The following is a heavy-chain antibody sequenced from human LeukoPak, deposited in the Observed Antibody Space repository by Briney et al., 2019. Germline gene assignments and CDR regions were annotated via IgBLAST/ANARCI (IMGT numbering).Heavy chain of an antibody. CDR3: ARVEAVAGTGFDY. Sequence: SQTLSLTCTVSGGSISSGGYYWSWIRQPPGKGLEWIVYIYHSGSTYYNPSLKSRVTISVDTSKNQFSLKLSSVTAADTAVYYCARVEAVAGTGFDYWGQGTLVTVSS. J-gene: IGHJ4*02. V-gene: IGHV4-30-2*01. CDR1: GGSISSGGYY. D-gene: IGHD6-19*01. CDR2: IYHSGST.